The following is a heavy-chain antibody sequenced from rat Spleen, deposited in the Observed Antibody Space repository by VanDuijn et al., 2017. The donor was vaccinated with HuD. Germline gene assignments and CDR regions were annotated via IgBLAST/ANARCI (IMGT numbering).Heavy chain of an antibody. J-gene: IGHJ2*01. CDR1: GFTFSDYF. V-gene: IGHV5-31*01. Sequence: EVQLVESGGGLVQPGRSLKLSCVASGFTFSDYFMTWVRQAPGKGLEWVATITSAGDTTFYPDSVEGRFTISRDNVKGTLYLQMNSLRSEDTATYYCTRENWVLDYWGQGVLVTVSS. CDR3: TRENWVLDY. D-gene: IGHD5-1*01. CDR2: ITSAGDTT.